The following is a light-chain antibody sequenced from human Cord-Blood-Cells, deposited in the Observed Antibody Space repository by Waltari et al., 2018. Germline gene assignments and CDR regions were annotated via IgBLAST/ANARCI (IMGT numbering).Light chain of an antibody. V-gene: IGLV2-23*01. CDR3: CSYAGSSTWV. CDR1: SSDVGSDNL. CDR2: EGN. J-gene: IGLJ3*02. Sequence: QSALTQPASVSGSPGQSLTISCTGTSSDVGSDNLVSWYQQHPGKAPKLMIYEGNNRPSGVSERFAGSKSGNTASLTISGLQAEDEADYDCCSYAGSSTWVFGGGTKLTVL.